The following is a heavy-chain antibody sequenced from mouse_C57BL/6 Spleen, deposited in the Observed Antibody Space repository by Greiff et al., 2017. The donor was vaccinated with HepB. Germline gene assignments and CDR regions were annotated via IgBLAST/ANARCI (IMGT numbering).Heavy chain of an antibody. CDR3: ARTYDYDGSYAMDY. V-gene: IGHV1-52*01. Sequence: VQLQQSGPELVKPGSSVKLSCKASGYTFTSYWMHWVKQRPIQGLEWIGNIYPSDSETHYNQKFKDKATMTVDNSSSRAYMQLSSLTSDDSAVYYCARTYDYDGSYAMDYWGQGTTVTVSS. CDR2: IYPSDSET. D-gene: IGHD2-4*01. CDR1: GYTFTSYW. J-gene: IGHJ4*01.